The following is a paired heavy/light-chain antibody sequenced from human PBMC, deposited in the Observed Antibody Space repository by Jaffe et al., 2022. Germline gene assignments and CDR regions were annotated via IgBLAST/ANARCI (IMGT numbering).Light chain of an antibody. CDR2: DVS. CDR1: SSDVGGYNY. V-gene: IGLV2-14*03. J-gene: IGLJ2*01. Sequence: QSALTQPASVSGSPGQSITISCTGTSSDVGGYNYVSWYQQHPGKAPKLMIYDVSNRPSGVSNRFSGSKSGNTASLTISGLQAEDEADYYCSSYTSSSTPDVVFGGGTKLTVL. CDR3: SSYTSSSTPDVV.
Heavy chain of an antibody. D-gene: IGHD2-15*01. CDR1: GYSISSGYY. V-gene: IGHV4-38-2*01. J-gene: IGHJ4*02. Sequence: QVQLQESGPGLVKPSETLSLTCAVSGYSISSGYYWGWIRQPPGKGLEWIGSIYHSGSTYYNPSLKSRVTISVDTSKNQFSLKLSSVTAADTAVYYCARHLYCSGGSCYPPDYWGQGTLVTVSS. CDR3: ARHLYCSGGSCYPPDY. CDR2: IYHSGST.